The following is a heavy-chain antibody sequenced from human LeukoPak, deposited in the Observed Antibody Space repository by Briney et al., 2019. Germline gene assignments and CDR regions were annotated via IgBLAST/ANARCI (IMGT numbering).Heavy chain of an antibody. Sequence: PSETLSLTCTVSGDSISSSSYYWGWIRQPPGEGLEWIGSIYYSGSTYYNPSLKSRVTISVDTSKNQFSLKLSSVTAADTAVYYCARDTLWFGPWGQGTLVTVSS. V-gene: IGHV4-39*07. CDR2: IYYSGST. J-gene: IGHJ5*02. D-gene: IGHD2-15*01. CDR1: GDSISSSSYY. CDR3: ARDTLWFGP.